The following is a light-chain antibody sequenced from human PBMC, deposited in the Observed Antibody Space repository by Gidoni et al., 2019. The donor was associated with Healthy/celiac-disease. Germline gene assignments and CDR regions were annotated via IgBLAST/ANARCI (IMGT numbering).Light chain of an antibody. CDR2: GES. J-gene: IGKJ1*01. CDR1: QSVSSSY. CDR3: QQYGSSPWT. V-gene: IGKV3-20*01. Sequence: EIVLTQSPGTLSLSPGERATLSCRASQSVSSSYLAWYQQKPGQAPRLLIYGESSMATGIPDRFSGSGSGTDFTLTISRLEPEDFAVYYCQQYGSSPWTFGQXTKVEIK.